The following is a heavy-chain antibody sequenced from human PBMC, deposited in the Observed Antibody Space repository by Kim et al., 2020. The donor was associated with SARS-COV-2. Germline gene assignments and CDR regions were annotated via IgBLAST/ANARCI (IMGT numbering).Heavy chain of an antibody. J-gene: IGHJ6*02. CDR3: ATSRTTDYYYGMDV. Sequence: PSVKVSCKASGYTFTSYAISWVRQAPGQGLEWMGWISAYNANTNYAQKIQGRVTMTTDTSTSTASMELRSLRSDDTAVYYCATSRTTDYYYGMDVWGQETTVTVSS. D-gene: IGHD4-17*01. CDR2: ISAYNANT. V-gene: IGHV1-18*04. CDR1: GYTFTSYA.